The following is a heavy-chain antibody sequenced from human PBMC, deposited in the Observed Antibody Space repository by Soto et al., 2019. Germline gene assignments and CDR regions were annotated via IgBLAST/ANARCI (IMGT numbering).Heavy chain of an antibody. D-gene: IGHD3-9*01. J-gene: IGHJ5*02. V-gene: IGHV1-3*01. CDR3: ALGLAALLGWFEA. CDR1: GFTFRSYA. Sequence: QVQLVQSAADVKKPGASVRVSCEANGFTFRSYAVHWLRQAPGQRFEWMGWVNAGNGNTKYSQKFQGRLSLTRDTSARASYMELHSLTSEDTSVYYCALGLAALLGWFEAWGQGTRISVSS. CDR2: VNAGNGNT.